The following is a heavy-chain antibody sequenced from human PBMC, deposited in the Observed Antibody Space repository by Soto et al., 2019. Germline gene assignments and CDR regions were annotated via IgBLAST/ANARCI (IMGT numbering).Heavy chain of an antibody. CDR3: ARHEWYRPNPDGFDI. J-gene: IGHJ3*02. CDR1: GGSFSGYY. Sequence: PSETLSLTCAVYGGSFSGYYWSWIRQPPGKGLEWIGEINHSGSTNYNPSLKSRVTISVDTSKNQFSLKLSSVTAADTAVYYCARHEWYRPNPDGFDIWGHGTMLTVSS. CDR2: INHSGST. V-gene: IGHV4-34*01. D-gene: IGHD1-26*01.